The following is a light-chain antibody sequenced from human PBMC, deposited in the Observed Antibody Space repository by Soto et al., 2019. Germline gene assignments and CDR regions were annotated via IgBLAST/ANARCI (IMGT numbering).Light chain of an antibody. CDR1: QSVLYTSNNKNY. J-gene: IGKJ5*01. CDR2: WAS. Sequence: DIVMTQSPDSLAVSLGERATINCKSSQSVLYTSNNKNYISWYQQKSGQPPKLLIYWASTRESGVPDRFSGGVSGTDFTLTISSLQAEDVAVYYCQQYYSVPITFGQGTRLEIK. CDR3: QQYYSVPIT. V-gene: IGKV4-1*01.